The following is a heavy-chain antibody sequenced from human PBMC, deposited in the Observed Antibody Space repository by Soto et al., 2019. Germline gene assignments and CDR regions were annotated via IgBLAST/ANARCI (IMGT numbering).Heavy chain of an antibody. V-gene: IGHV1-69*06. Sequence: QVQLVQSGAEVKKPGSSVKVSCKASGGTFNNYAISWVRQAPGQGLEWMGGIIPLFGTANYAQKFEGRVTITADKSTVTAYMELSSLKSEDTAVYYCARLIGEGYSGTYALDYWGQGTLVTVSS. CDR3: ARLIGEGYSGTYALDY. CDR1: GGTFNNYA. CDR2: IIPLFGTA. D-gene: IGHD1-26*01. J-gene: IGHJ4*02.